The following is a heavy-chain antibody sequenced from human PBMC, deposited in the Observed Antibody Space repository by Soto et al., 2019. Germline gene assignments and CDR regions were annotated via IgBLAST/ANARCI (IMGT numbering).Heavy chain of an antibody. V-gene: IGHV1-69*13. Sequence: SVKVSCKASGGTLSSYAISWVRQAPGQGLEWMGGIIPIFGTANYAQKFQGRVTITADESTSTAYMELSSLRSEDTAVYYSAIAGMTTSDYYYGMDVWGQGTTVTVSS. CDR1: GGTLSSYA. CDR3: AIAGMTTSDYYYGMDV. D-gene: IGHD4-4*01. CDR2: IIPIFGTA. J-gene: IGHJ6*02.